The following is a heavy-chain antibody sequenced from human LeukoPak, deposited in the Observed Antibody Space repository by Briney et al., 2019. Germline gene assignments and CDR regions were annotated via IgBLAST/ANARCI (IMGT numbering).Heavy chain of an antibody. Sequence: GKSLRLSCEASGFIFSTYAMHWVRQAPGKGLEWLAVISSDGSNKYQVDSVKGRFTISRDNSKNTLYLEMDSVRLGGTAVYYCARDDIIVGATTLDFWGQGTLVTVSS. D-gene: IGHD1-26*01. CDR1: GFIFSTYA. J-gene: IGHJ4*02. CDR2: ISSDGSNK. V-gene: IGHV3-30*04. CDR3: ARDDIIVGATTLDF.